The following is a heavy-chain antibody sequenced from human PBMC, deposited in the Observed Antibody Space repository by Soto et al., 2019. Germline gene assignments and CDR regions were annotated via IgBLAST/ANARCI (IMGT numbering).Heavy chain of an antibody. CDR1: GFTLSGFD. CDR2: IKTKVESYST. J-gene: IGHJ4*02. CDR3: TRRYCSVGGSSSDFDY. V-gene: IGHV3-73*01. Sequence: LRLSCAASGFTLSGFDIHWVRQASWEGLDFVGLIKTKVESYSTALASSVKGRFTLSRYYPNNTSYLVMNSLKTEDTAVYYCTRRYCSVGGSSSDFDYWGQGTLVTVSS. D-gene: IGHD2-15*01.